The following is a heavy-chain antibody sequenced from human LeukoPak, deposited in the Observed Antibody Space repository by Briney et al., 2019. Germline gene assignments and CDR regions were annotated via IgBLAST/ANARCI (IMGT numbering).Heavy chain of an antibody. Sequence: SETLSLTCSVSGVSINNYHWSWIREPPGRGLEWIGYVYYSGSTNYNPSLKSRVTISVDTSKNQFSLKLSSVTAADTAVYYCARSRGYSGYAYDAFDIWGQGTMVTVSS. D-gene: IGHD5-12*01. J-gene: IGHJ3*02. V-gene: IGHV4-59*01. CDR2: VYYSGST. CDR1: GVSINNYH. CDR3: ARSRGYSGYAYDAFDI.